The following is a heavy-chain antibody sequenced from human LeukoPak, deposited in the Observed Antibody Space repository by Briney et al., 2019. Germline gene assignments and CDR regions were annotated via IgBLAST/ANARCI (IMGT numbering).Heavy chain of an antibody. J-gene: IGHJ5*02. V-gene: IGHV1-69*05. Sequence: SVKVSCKASGGTFSSYAISRVRQAPGQGLEWMGGIIPIFGTANYAQKFQGRVTITTDESTSTAYMELSSLRSEDTAVYYCARRHYYDSSGYYYDWFDPWGQGTLVTVSS. CDR3: ARRHYYDSSGYYYDWFDP. CDR1: GGTFSSYA. D-gene: IGHD3-22*01. CDR2: IIPIFGTA.